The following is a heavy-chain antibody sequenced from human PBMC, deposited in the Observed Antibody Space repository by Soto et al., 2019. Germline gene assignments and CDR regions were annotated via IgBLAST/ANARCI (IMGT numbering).Heavy chain of an antibody. D-gene: IGHD6-19*01. Sequence: KPSETLSLTCAVSGYSISSGYYWGWIRQPPGKGLEWIGSIYHSGSTYYNPSLKSRVTISVDTSKNQFSLKLSSVTAADTAVYYCARVFLSGSSFDPWGQGTLVTVSS. V-gene: IGHV4-38-2*01. J-gene: IGHJ5*02. CDR2: IYHSGST. CDR3: ARVFLSGSSFDP. CDR1: GYSISSGYY.